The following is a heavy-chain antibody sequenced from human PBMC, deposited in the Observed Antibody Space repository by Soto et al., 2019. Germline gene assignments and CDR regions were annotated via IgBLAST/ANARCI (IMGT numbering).Heavy chain of an antibody. Sequence: GESLKISCKGSGYSFTSYWIGWVRQMPGKGLEWMGIIYPGDSDTRYSPSFQGQVTISADKSISTAYLQWSSLKASDTAMYYCARRGGDGYNQLHFDYWGQGTLVTVSS. CDR2: IYPGDSDT. J-gene: IGHJ4*02. CDR1: GYSFTSYW. D-gene: IGHD3-16*01. V-gene: IGHV5-51*01. CDR3: ARRGGDGYNQLHFDY.